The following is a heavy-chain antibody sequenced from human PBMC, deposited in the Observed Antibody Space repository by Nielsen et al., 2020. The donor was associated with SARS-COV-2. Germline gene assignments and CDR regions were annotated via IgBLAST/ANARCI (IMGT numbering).Heavy chain of an antibody. CDR2: IYYSGST. D-gene: IGHD3-3*01. CDR1: GGSFSSYY. CDR3: ARHNNYDFWSGYYYYYGMDV. Sequence: SETLSLTCAVYGGSFSSYYWSWIRQPPGKGLEWIGYIYYSGSTNYNPSLKSRVTISVDTSKNQFSLKLSSVTAADTAVYYCARHNNYDFWSGYYYYYGMDVWGQGTTVTVSS. V-gene: IGHV4-59*08. J-gene: IGHJ6*02.